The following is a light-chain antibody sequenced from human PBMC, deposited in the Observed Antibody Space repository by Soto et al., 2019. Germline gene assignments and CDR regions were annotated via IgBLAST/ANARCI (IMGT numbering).Light chain of an antibody. Sequence: EIVLTQSPGTLSLSLGEIATLACRASQSVSSNYLAWYQQKPVQAPRRLIDGASTRATGIPDRLSGSGSRAAVTLTITRLELEDSVVYYCYQYGSTSRYTFGQGTKLEIK. CDR2: GAS. CDR3: YQYGSTSRYT. V-gene: IGKV3-20*01. J-gene: IGKJ2*01. CDR1: QSVSSNY.